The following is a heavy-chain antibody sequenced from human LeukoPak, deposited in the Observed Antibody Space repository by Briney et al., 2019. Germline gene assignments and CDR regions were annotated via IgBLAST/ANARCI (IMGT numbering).Heavy chain of an antibody. V-gene: IGHV1-8*03. Sequence: EASVKVSCKASGYTFTSYDINWVRQATGQGLEWMGWMNPNSGNTGYAQKFQGRVTITRNTSISTAYMELSSLRSEDTAVYYCARGGNDFWSGYLHYYYYYYMDVWGKGTTVTVSS. CDR2: MNPNSGNT. J-gene: IGHJ6*03. D-gene: IGHD3-3*01. CDR3: ARGGNDFWSGYLHYYYYYYMDV. CDR1: GYTFTSYD.